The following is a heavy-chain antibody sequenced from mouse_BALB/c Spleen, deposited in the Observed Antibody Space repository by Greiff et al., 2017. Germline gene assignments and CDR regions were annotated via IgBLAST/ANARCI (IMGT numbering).Heavy chain of an antibody. D-gene: IGHD1-1*01. CDR3: ARGGLLVYAMDY. J-gene: IGHJ4*01. CDR2: ISYDGSN. CDR1: GYSITSGYY. Sequence: VQLKESGPGLVKPSQSLSLTCSVTGYSITSGYYWNWIRQFPGNKLEWMGYISYDGSNNYNPSLKNRISITRDTSKNQFFLKLNSVTTEDTATYYCARGGLLVYAMDYWGQGTSVTVSS. V-gene: IGHV3-6*02.